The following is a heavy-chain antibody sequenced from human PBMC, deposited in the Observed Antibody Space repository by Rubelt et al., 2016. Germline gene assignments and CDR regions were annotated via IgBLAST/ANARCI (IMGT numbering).Heavy chain of an antibody. CDR2: IGGSGGGT. CDR3: AKSMAYTALFHI. CDR1: GFTFSRYA. J-gene: IGHJ3*02. Sequence: EVQLLESGGGLVQPGGSLRLSCAASGFTFSRYAMSWVRQAPGQGLEWVSAIGGSGGGTYYADSVTGRFTLSRDNSKNKLYLQMNSLRAEDTAVYYCAKSMAYTALFHIWGQGTMVTVSS. V-gene: IGHV3-23*01. D-gene: IGHD4-11*01.